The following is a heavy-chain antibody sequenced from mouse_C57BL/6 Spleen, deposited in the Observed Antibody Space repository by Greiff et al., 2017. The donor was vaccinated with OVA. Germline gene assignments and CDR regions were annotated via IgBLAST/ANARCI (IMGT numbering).Heavy chain of an antibody. CDR1: GFSLTSYG. Sequence: QVQLKESGPGLVAPSQSLSITCTVSGFSLTSYGVHWVRQPPGKGLEWLVVIWSDGSTTYNSALKSRLSISKDNFKSQVFLKMNSLQTDDTAMYYCARHASYDYDSWFAYWGQGTLVTVSA. CDR2: IWSDGST. J-gene: IGHJ3*01. V-gene: IGHV2-6-1*01. D-gene: IGHD2-4*01. CDR3: ARHASYDYDSWFAY.